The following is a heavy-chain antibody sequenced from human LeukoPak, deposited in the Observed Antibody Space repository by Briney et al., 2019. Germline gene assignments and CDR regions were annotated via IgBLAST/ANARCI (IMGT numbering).Heavy chain of an antibody. CDR2: TNSDGSSS. D-gene: IGHD1-26*01. CDR1: GFSFSSYW. V-gene: IGHV3-74*01. Sequence: GGSLRLSCAASGFSFSSYWMHWVRQVPGKGLVWVSRTNSDGSSSTYADSVKGRFTISRDSAKNTLYLQMNSLRAEDTAVYYCARVSRSYSAFDIWGQGTMVTVSS. CDR3: ARVSRSYSAFDI. J-gene: IGHJ3*02.